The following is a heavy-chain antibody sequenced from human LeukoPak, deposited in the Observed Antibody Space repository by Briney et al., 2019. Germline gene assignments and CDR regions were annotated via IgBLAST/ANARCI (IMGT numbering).Heavy chain of an antibody. V-gene: IGHV3-48*04. J-gene: IGHJ4*02. D-gene: IGHD2-15*01. Sequence: GGSLRLSCAASGFIFSSYSMNWVRQAPGKGLEWVSYISSSSSTIYYADSVKGRSTISRDNAKNSLYLQMNSLRAEDTAVYYCAREDYGGYCSGGSCYPPAFFDYWGRGTLVTVSS. CDR3: AREDYGGYCSGGSCYPPAFFDY. CDR2: ISSSSSTI. CDR1: GFIFSSYS.